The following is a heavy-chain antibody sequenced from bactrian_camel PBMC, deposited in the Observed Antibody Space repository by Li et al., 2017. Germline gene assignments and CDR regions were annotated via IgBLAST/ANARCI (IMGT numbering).Heavy chain of an antibody. Sequence: DVQLVESGGGSVQPGGSLRLSCAASESAYAIVGRCMMGWYRQAPGKGLEWVSTFNGAGTTAYADSVKGRFTISQDDSKNTMYLQMNSLKPEDAASYYCAKDLGDPRRAHQAYYSGGYYPPPQLWWSWTTGARGPRSPSP. D-gene: IGHD2*01. V-gene: IGHV3S40*01. CDR3: AKDLGDPRRAHQAYYSGGYYPPPQLWWSWTT. J-gene: IGHJ4*01. CDR2: FNGAGTT. CDR1: ESAYAIVGRCM.